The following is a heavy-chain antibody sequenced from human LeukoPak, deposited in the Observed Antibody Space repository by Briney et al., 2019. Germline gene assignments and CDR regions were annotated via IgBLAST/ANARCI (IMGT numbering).Heavy chain of an antibody. J-gene: IGHJ4*02. V-gene: IGHV1-8*01. CDR3: ARVLSHRGRPYTVFRYYFDY. D-gene: IGHD3-9*01. CDR1: GYTFTSYD. CDR2: MNPNSGNT. Sequence: ASVKVSCKASGYTFTSYDINWVRQATGQGLEWMGWMNPNSGNTGYAQKFQGRVTMTRNTSISTAYVELSSLRSEDTAVYYCARVLSHRGRPYTVFRYYFDYWGQGTLVTVSS.